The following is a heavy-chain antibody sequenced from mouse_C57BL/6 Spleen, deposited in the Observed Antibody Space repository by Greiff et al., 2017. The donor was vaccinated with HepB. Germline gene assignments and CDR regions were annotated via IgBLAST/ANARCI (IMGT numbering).Heavy chain of an antibody. Sequence: EVQLQQSGAELVRPGASVKLSCTASGFNIKDDYMHWVKQRPEQGLEWIGWIDPENGDTEYASKFQGKGTITADTSSNTAYLQLSSLTSEDTAVYYCTTPFYYGNYAFAYWGQGTLVTVSA. V-gene: IGHV14-4*01. D-gene: IGHD2-1*01. CDR1: GFNIKDDY. J-gene: IGHJ3*01. CDR2: IDPENGDT. CDR3: TTPFYYGNYAFAY.